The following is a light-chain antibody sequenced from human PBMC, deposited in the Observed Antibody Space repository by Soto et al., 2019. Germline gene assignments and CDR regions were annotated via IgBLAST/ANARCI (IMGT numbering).Light chain of an antibody. CDR2: GAS. J-gene: IGKJ1*01. Sequence: EIVLTQSPGTLSLSPGERATLSCRASQSVSSSYLAWYQQKPGQAPRLLIYGASSRATGIPDSFSGSGSGTDFTLTISRLEPEDFALYYCQQYGSSPRTFDQGTKVEIK. CDR1: QSVSSSY. V-gene: IGKV3-20*01. CDR3: QQYGSSPRT.